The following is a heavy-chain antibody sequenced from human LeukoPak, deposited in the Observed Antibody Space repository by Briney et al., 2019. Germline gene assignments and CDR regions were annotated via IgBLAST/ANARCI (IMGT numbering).Heavy chain of an antibody. CDR1: GFTFSYHW. V-gene: IGHV3-7*04. Sequence: TGGSLRLSCAPSGFTFSYHWMTWVRQAPGKGLEWVANIKRDGSETHYVDSVKGRFTISRDNAKNSLYLQMNSLRAEDTAVYYCARDAGTFDWSGGYFDCWGQGTLVTVSS. CDR3: ARDAGTFDWSGGYFDC. J-gene: IGHJ4*02. D-gene: IGHD3-9*01. CDR2: IKRDGSET.